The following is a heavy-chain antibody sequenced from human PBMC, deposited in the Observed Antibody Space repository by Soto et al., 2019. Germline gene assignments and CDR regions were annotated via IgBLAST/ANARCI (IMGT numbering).Heavy chain of an antibody. CDR3: ARVGVVVVAAF. V-gene: IGHV3-30-3*01. Sequence: QVQLVESGGGVVQPGRSLRLSCAASGFTFSSYAMHWVRQAPGKGLEWVAVISYDGSNKYYADSVKGRFTISRDNSKNTLYLQMNSLRAEDTAVYYCARVGVVVVAAFWGQGTLVTVSS. CDR1: GFTFSSYA. CDR2: ISYDGSNK. J-gene: IGHJ4*02. D-gene: IGHD2-15*01.